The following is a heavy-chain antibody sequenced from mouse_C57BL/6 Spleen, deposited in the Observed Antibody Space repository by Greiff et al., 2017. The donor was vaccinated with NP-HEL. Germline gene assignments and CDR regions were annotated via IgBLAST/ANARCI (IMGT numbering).Heavy chain of an antibody. D-gene: IGHD1-1*02. V-gene: IGHV1-22*01. CDR1: GYTFTDYN. CDR3: ARDAGCYVRLAD. Sequence: EVQLQQSGPELVKPGASVKMSCKASGYTFTDYNMHWVKQSHGKSLEWIGYINPNNGGTSYNQKFKGKATLTVNKSSSTAYMELRSLTSEDSAVYNCARDAGCYVRLADWGKGTLVTVSA. J-gene: IGHJ3*01. CDR2: INPNNGGT.